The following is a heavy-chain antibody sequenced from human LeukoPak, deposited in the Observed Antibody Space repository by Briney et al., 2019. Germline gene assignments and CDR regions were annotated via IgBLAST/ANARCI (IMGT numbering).Heavy chain of an antibody. CDR1: GFTFSSYG. D-gene: IGHD3-3*01. Sequence: GRSLRLSCAASGFTFSSYGMHWVRQAPGKGLEWVAVISYDGSNKYYADSVKGRFTISRDNSKNTLYLQMNSLRAEDTAVYYCAKGLSGYRYYYYGMGVWGQGTTVTVSS. V-gene: IGHV3-30*18. J-gene: IGHJ6*02. CDR3: AKGLSGYRYYYYGMGV. CDR2: ISYDGSNK.